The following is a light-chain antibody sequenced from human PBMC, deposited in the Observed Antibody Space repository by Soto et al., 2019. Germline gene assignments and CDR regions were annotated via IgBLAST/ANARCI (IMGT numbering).Light chain of an antibody. J-gene: IGKJ5*01. Sequence: DIQMTQSPSSVSASVGDRVTITCRASQGIRSWLAWYQQKPGKAPKLLIYAASSLQSGVPSRFSGSGCGTDFPLTISSLQPEDFATYYFQQANSLPITFGQGTRLEIK. CDR2: AAS. CDR1: QGIRSW. V-gene: IGKV1-12*01. CDR3: QQANSLPIT.